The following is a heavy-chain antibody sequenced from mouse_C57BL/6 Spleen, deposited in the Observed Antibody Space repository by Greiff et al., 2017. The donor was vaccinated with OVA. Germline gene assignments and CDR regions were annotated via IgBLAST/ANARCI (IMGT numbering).Heavy chain of an antibody. V-gene: IGHV1-50*01. CDR3: APYYSNYGFAY. D-gene: IGHD2-5*01. Sequence: QVQLQQPGAELVKPGASVKLSCKASGYTFTSYWMQWVKQRPGQGLEWIGEIDPSDSYPNYNQKFKGKATLTVDTSSSTAYMQLSSLTSEDSAVYYCAPYYSNYGFAYWGQGTLVTVSA. CDR1: GYTFTSYW. J-gene: IGHJ3*01. CDR2: IDPSDSYP.